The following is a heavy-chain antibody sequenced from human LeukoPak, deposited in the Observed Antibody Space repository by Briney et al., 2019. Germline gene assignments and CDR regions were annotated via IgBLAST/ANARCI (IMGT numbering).Heavy chain of an antibody. Sequence: GGSLRLSCAASGFTFSSYAMHWVRQAPGKGLEWVAVISYDGSNKYYADSVKGRFTISRDNSKNTLYLQMNSLRAEDTAVYYCARDFTPGQAFDIWGQGTMVTVSS. CDR3: ARDFTPGQAFDI. V-gene: IGHV3-30-3*01. CDR1: GFTFSSYA. J-gene: IGHJ3*02. CDR2: ISYDGSNK. D-gene: IGHD3-10*01.